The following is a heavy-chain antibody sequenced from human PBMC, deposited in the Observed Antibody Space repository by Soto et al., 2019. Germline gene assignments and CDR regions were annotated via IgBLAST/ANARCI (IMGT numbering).Heavy chain of an antibody. CDR2: INAFNGNT. J-gene: IGHJ4*02. Sequence: QVQLVQSGAEVKKPGASVKVSCKATGYTFISYGISWVRQAPGQGLEWMGWINAFNGNTNYAQKLQGRVTMTRDTSTSTAYMELRSLRSDDTAVYYCARDPVAGTYFDYWGQGTLVTVSS. CDR3: ARDPVAGTYFDY. CDR1: GYTFISYG. V-gene: IGHV1-18*01. D-gene: IGHD6-19*01.